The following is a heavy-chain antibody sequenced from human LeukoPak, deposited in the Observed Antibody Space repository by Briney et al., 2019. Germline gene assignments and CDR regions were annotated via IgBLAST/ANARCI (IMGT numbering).Heavy chain of an antibody. V-gene: IGHV4-34*01. D-gene: IGHD3-22*01. Sequence: SGTLSLTCAVYGESFTGYYWSWIRQPPGKGLEWIGEVNQGRSTNYNPSLKSRVTISVDTSKSQFSLKLNSVTAADTAIYYCARRIGVVTSVDYWGQGTPVIVSS. CDR1: GESFTGYY. J-gene: IGHJ4*02. CDR3: ARRIGVVTSVDY. CDR2: VNQGRST.